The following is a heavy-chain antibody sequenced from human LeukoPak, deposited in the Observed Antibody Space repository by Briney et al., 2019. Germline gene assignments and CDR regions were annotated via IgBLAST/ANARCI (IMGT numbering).Heavy chain of an antibody. CDR1: GYSFTSYW. J-gene: IGHJ3*02. V-gene: IGHV5-51*01. D-gene: IGHD5-24*01. CDR2: IYPGDSDT. Sequence: GESLKISCKGSGYSFTSYWIGWVRQMPGKGLEWMGIIYPGDSDTRYSPSFQGQVTISADKSISTAYLQWSSLKASDTAMYYCARPLEMATPEGYAFDIWGQGTMVTVSS. CDR3: ARPLEMATPEGYAFDI.